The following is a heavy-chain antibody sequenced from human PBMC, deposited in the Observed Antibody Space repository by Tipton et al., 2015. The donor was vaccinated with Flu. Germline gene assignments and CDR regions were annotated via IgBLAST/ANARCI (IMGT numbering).Heavy chain of an antibody. Sequence: TLSLTCTVSGGSISSGSYYWSWIRQPAGKGLEWIGRVYPSGSANYNPSLKSRVTISVDTSKNQFSLKLSSVTAADTAVYYCARDSSGYSIFFDYWGQGTLVTVSS. J-gene: IGHJ4*02. V-gene: IGHV4-61*02. D-gene: IGHD3-22*01. CDR2: VYPSGSA. CDR1: GGSISSGSYY. CDR3: ARDSSGYSIFFDY.